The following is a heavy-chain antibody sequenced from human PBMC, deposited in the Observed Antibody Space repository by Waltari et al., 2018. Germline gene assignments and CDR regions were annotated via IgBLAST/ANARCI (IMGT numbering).Heavy chain of an antibody. V-gene: IGHV3-21*01. Sequence: EVQLVESGGGLVKPGVSLRLSCAASGFTFSSYSMNWVRQAPGKGLEWVSSISSSSSYIYYADSVKGRFTISRDNAKNSLYLQMNSLRAEDTAVYYCARGTGCGGDCRRKTYYYYMDVWGKGTTVTVSS. J-gene: IGHJ6*03. D-gene: IGHD2-21*01. CDR2: ISSSSSYI. CDR1: GFTFSSYS. CDR3: ARGTGCGGDCRRKTYYYYMDV.